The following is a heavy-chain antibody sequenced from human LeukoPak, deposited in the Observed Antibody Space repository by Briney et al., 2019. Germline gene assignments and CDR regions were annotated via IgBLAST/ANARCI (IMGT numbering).Heavy chain of an antibody. D-gene: IGHD1-26*01. CDR2: IYSDNT. CDR1: GFTFSSNS. V-gene: IGHV3-53*01. CDR3: AKGSGWEMSYYYYYMDV. J-gene: IGHJ6*03. Sequence: GGSLRLSCTVSGFTFSSNSMRWVRQAPGKGLEWVSFIYSDNTHYSYSVKGGFTISRDNSNNTLYLQMNSLRAEDTAVYYCAKGSGWEMSYYYYYMDVWGKGTTVTISS.